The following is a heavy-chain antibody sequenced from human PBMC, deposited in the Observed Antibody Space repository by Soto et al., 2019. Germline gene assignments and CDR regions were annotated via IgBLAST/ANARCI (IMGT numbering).Heavy chain of an antibody. J-gene: IGHJ4*02. V-gene: IGHV3-7*01. CDR2: INQDGSEN. CDR3: ARDGVEDGLYFDN. Sequence: EVQLVESGGGLVQPGGSLSLSCAASGFTFSSYWMSWVRLAPGKGLEWVANINQDGSENYYVNSVKGRFTISRDNAKNSLYLQVNSLRAEDTAVYYCARDGVEDGLYFDNWGQGTLVTVSS. D-gene: IGHD2-15*01. CDR1: GFTFSSYW.